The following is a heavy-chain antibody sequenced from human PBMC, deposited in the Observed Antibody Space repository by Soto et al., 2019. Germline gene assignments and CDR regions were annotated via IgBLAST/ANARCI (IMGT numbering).Heavy chain of an antibody. CDR1: GYTFTSYA. Sequence: QVQLVQSGAEVKKPGASVKGSCKASGYTFTSYAMHWVRQAPGQRLEWMGWINAGNGNTKYSQKFQGRVTITRDTSASPAHMELSSLRSEATAVYYCARSSPPDYSYGMDVWGQGTTVTVSS. CDR2: INAGNGNT. CDR3: ARSSPPDYSYGMDV. V-gene: IGHV1-3*01. J-gene: IGHJ6*02.